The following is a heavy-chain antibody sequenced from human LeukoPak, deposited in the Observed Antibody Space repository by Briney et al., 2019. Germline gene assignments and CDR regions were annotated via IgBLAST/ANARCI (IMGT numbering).Heavy chain of an antibody. D-gene: IGHD3-22*01. CDR1: GFTFSSYG. Sequence: GGSLRLSCAASGFTFSSYGMYWVRQAPGKGLEWVAFIRYDGSNKYYADSVKGRFTISRDNSKNTLYLQMNSLRAEDTAVYYCAKVGSSGYYSPYYYYYYMDVWGKGTTVTISS. J-gene: IGHJ6*03. CDR3: AKVGSSGYYSPYYYYYYMDV. V-gene: IGHV3-30*02. CDR2: IRYDGSNK.